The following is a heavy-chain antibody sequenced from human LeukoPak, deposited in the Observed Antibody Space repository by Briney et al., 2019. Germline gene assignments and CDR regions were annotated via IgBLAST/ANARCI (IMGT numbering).Heavy chain of an antibody. CDR3: ATGSIVVVPATVRRNYYYYMDV. CDR1: GYTLTELS. Sequence: ASVKVSCKVSGYTLTELSMHWVLQAPGKGLEWMGGFDPEDGETIYAQKFQGRVTMTEDTSTDTAYMELSSLRSEDTAVYYCATGSIVVVPATVRRNYYYYMDVWGKGTTVTVSS. V-gene: IGHV1-24*01. J-gene: IGHJ6*03. D-gene: IGHD2-2*01. CDR2: FDPEDGET.